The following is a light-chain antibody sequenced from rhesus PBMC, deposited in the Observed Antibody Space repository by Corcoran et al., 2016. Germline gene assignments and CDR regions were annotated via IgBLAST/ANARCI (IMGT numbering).Light chain of an antibody. CDR3: QHYYSTPWT. CDR2: AAS. Sequence: DIQMTQSPSSLSASVGDRVTITCRASQGITNDLAWYQQQPGETPKLLLYAASSLQSGVPSRFSGSGSGTDFTLTISSLQSEDFATYYCQHYYSTPWTFGQGTKVEIK. CDR1: QGITND. V-gene: IGKV1-33*02. J-gene: IGKJ1*01.